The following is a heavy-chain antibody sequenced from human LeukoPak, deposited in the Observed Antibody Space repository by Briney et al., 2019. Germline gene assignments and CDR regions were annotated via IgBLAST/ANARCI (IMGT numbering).Heavy chain of an antibody. Sequence: GGSLRLSCAASGFTFSSYAMSWVRQAPGKGLEGVSAISGSGGSTYYADSVKGRFPISRDNSKNTLYLQMNSLRAEDTAVYYCAKDLRRYYDFWSGYPGWFDPWGQGTLVTVSS. J-gene: IGHJ5*02. CDR2: ISGSGGST. CDR1: GFTFSSYA. V-gene: IGHV3-23*01. CDR3: AKDLRRYYDFWSGYPGWFDP. D-gene: IGHD3-3*01.